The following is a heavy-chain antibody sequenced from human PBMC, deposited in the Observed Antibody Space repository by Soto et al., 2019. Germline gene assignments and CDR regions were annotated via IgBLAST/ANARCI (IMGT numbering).Heavy chain of an antibody. CDR1: GGSINSDGYY. J-gene: IGHJ4*01. CDR3: ARESYSFGRAFDI. Sequence: QVHLQESGPGLVKPSQTLSLTCTVSGGSINSDGYYWSWIRQHPEKGLEWIGYINYSGATYYNPSLKSRLTISVDTSKNQFSLQLTSVIAADTALHYCARESYSFGRAFDIWGHGTLVTVSS. V-gene: IGHV4-31*03. CDR2: INYSGAT. D-gene: IGHD5-18*01.